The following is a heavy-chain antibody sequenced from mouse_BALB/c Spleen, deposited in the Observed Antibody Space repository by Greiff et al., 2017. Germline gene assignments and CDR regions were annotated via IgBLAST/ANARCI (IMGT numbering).Heavy chain of an antibody. J-gene: IGHJ1*01. CDR3: AREGYGSSYYFDV. V-gene: IGHV5-12-2*01. Sequence: EVMLVESGGGLVQPGGSLKLSCAASGFTFSSYTMSWVRQTPEKRLEWVAYISNGGGSTYYPDTVKGRFTISRDNAKNTLYLQMSRLKSEDTAMYYCAREGYGSSYYFDVWGAGTTVTVSS. CDR2: ISNGGGST. D-gene: IGHD1-1*01. CDR1: GFTFSSYT.